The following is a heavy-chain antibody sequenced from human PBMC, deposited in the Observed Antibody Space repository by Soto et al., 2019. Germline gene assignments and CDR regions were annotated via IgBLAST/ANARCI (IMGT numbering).Heavy chain of an antibody. V-gene: IGHV6-1*01. CDR1: GDSVSSNSAA. J-gene: IGHJ5*02. CDR3: AREIGFVVVPAARFDP. CDR2: TYYRSKWYN. D-gene: IGHD2-2*01. Sequence: SQTLSLTCVISGDSVSSNSAAWNWIRQSPSRGLEWLGRTYYRSKWYNDYAVSVKSRITINPDTSKNQFSLQLNSVTPEDTAVYYCAREIGFVVVPAARFDPWGQGTLVTVSS.